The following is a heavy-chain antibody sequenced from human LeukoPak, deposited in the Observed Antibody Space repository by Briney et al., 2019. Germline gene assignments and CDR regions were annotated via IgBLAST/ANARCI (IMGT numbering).Heavy chain of an antibody. CDR1: GDSINMYF. D-gene: IGHD3-3*01. CDR2: NSYSGST. Sequence: KPSETLSLTCSVSGDSINMYFWSWIRQPPGKGLEWIGYNSYSGSTNFSPSFESRVTISVATSKNQFSLRLKSATAADTAVYYCARDRNTIFGVVIISGFDYWGQGTLVTVSS. CDR3: ARDRNTIFGVVIISGFDY. J-gene: IGHJ4*02. V-gene: IGHV4-59*12.